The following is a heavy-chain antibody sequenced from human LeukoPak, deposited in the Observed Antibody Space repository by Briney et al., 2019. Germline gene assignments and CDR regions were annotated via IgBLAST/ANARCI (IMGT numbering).Heavy chain of an antibody. V-gene: IGHV4-61*02. CDR2: IYTSGST. J-gene: IGHJ6*02. Sequence: SETLSLTCTVSGGSISSGSYYWIWIRQPAGKGLEWIGRIYTSGSTNYNPSLKSRVTISVDTSKNQFSLKLSSVTAAETAVYYCARGDIVVVSGMDVWGQGTTVTVSS. CDR1: GGSISSGSYY. D-gene: IGHD2-2*01. CDR3: ARGDIVVVSGMDV.